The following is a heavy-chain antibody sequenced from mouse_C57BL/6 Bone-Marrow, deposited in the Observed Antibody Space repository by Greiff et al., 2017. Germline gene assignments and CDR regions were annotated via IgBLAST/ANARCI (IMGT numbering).Heavy chain of an antibody. Sequence: EVQLQESGGGLEKPGGSLKLSCAASGFTFSDYGMHWVRQAPEKGLEWVAYISSVSSTIYYADTVKGRFTISRDNAKNTLFLQMTSLRSEDTAMYYCANNYAMDYWGQGTSVTVSS. CDR2: ISSVSSTI. CDR1: GFTFSDYG. J-gene: IGHJ4*01. CDR3: ANNYAMDY. V-gene: IGHV5-17*01.